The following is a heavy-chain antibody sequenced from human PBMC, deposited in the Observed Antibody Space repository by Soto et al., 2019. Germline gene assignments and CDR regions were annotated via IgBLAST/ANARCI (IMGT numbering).Heavy chain of an antibody. CDR1: GFTFDDYA. J-gene: IGHJ5*02. CDR2: ISWNSGSI. V-gene: IGHV3-9*01. CDR3: AKGLTVGSGKNWFDP. Sequence: GGSLRLSCAASGFTFDDYAMHWVRQAPGKGLEWVSGISWNSGSIGYADSVKGRFTISRDNAKNSLYLQMNSLRAEDTALYYCAKGLTVGSGKNWFDPWGQGTLVTVSS. D-gene: IGHD3-10*01.